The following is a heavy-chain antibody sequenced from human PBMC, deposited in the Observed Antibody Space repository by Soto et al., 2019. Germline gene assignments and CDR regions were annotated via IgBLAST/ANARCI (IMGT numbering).Heavy chain of an antibody. CDR2: VSCDGSDK. CDR3: ARDFGDYESYYYGMDV. CDR1: GFTFSRYA. Sequence: QVQLVESGGGVVQPGRSLRLSCAASGFTFSRYAIHWVRQAPGKGLEWVAVVSCDGSDKFYADSVKGRFTISRDNSENTLYLQMNSLKPEDTAVYYCARDFGDYESYYYGMDVWGQGTTVTVSS. J-gene: IGHJ6*02. D-gene: IGHD4-17*01. V-gene: IGHV3-30*01.